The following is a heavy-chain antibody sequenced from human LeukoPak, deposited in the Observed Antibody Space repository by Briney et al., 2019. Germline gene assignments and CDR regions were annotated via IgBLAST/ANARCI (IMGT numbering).Heavy chain of an antibody. V-gene: IGHV4-59*01. J-gene: IGHJ4*02. Sequence: KPSETLSLTCTVSGGSISSYYWSWIRQPPGKGLGWIGYIYYSGSTNYNPSLKSRVTISVDTSKNQFSLKLSSVTAADTAVYYCARAPLAEVVAAPSYFDYWGQGTLVTVSS. CDR2: IYYSGST. CDR3: ARAPLAEVVAAPSYFDY. D-gene: IGHD2-15*01. CDR1: GGSISSYY.